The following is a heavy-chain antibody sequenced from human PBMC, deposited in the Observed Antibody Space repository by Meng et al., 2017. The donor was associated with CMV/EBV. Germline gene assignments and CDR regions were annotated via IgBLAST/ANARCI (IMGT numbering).Heavy chain of an antibody. CDR1: GGSISSSSYS. Sequence: SETLSLTCTVSGGSISSSSYSWGWVRQPPGQGFEWIGSLYYTGSTYYNTSLGSRVTMSVDTSRNQFSRKLSSVTAADTAVYYCARQGGASPTTGVFWGPGILVTVSS. V-gene: IGHV4-39*01. CDR3: ARQGGASPTTGVF. CDR2: LYYTGST. J-gene: IGHJ4*02. D-gene: IGHD1-26*01.